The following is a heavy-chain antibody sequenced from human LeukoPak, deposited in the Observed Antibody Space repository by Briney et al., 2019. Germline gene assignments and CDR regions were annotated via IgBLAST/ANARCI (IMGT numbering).Heavy chain of an antibody. J-gene: IGHJ5*02. CDR1: GGSISSGGYS. Sequence: SETLSLTCAVSGGSISSGGYSWSWIRQPPGKGLEWIGYIYHSGSTYYNPSLKSRVTISVDRSKNQFSLKLSSVTAADTAVYYCARGGTVMITFGGVIVIDWFDPWGQGTLVTVSS. CDR2: IYHSGST. D-gene: IGHD3-16*02. V-gene: IGHV4-30-2*01. CDR3: ARGGTVMITFGGVIVIDWFDP.